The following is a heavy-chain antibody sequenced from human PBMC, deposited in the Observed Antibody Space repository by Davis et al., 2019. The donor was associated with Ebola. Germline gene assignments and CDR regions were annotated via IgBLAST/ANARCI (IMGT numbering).Heavy chain of an antibody. V-gene: IGHV3-7*01. J-gene: IGHJ4*02. CDR2: INQGGSVV. CDR3: TRDVNGGSFDY. D-gene: IGHD2-15*01. CDR1: GFTFSSHW. Sequence: GESLKISCAASGFTFSSHWVAWLRQAPGQGLEFVGNINQGGSVVNYVDSVKSRFTISRDNAKNSLYLQMNSLRADDTAIYYCTRDVNGGSFDYWGQGTLVTVSS.